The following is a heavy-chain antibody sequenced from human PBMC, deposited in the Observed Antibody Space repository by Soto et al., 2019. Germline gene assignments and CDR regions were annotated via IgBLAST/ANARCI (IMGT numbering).Heavy chain of an antibody. CDR3: AREDDSSGYYDY. Sequence: QVQLVQSGAEVKKPGASVKVSCKASGYTFTGYYMHWVRQAPGQGLEWRGWINPNSGGTNYAQKFKGWDTITRGTSISTAYMELSRLRSDDTAVYYCAREDDSSGYYDYWGQGTLVTVSS. CDR2: INPNSGGT. CDR1: GYTFTGYY. V-gene: IGHV1-2*04. D-gene: IGHD3-22*01. J-gene: IGHJ4*02.